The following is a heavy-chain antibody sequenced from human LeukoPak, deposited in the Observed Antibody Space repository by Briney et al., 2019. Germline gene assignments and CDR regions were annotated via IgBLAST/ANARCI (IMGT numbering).Heavy chain of an antibody. CDR3: ARVTDSGYDYVFDY. J-gene: IGHJ4*02. V-gene: IGHV3-21*01. Sequence: GGSLRLSCAASGFTFSSYSMNWVRQAPGKGLEWVSSISSSSSYIYYADSVKVRFTISRDNAKNSLYLQMNSLRAEDTAVYYCARVTDSGYDYVFDYWGQGTLVTVSS. CDR1: GFTFSSYS. CDR2: ISSSSSYI. D-gene: IGHD5-12*01.